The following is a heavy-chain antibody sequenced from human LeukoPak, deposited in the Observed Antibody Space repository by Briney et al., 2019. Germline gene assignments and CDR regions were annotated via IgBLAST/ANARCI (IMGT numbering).Heavy chain of an antibody. CDR2: IYHSGST. D-gene: IGHD1-26*01. J-gene: IGHJ4*02. Sequence: SETLSLTCTVSGYSISSGYYWGWIRQPPGKGLEWIGSIYHSGSTYYNPSLKSRVTISVDTSKNQFSLKLSSVTAADTAVYYCAGGVVGATRGYFDYWGQGTLVTVSS. CDR3: AGGVVGATRGYFDY. V-gene: IGHV4-38-2*02. CDR1: GYSISSGYY.